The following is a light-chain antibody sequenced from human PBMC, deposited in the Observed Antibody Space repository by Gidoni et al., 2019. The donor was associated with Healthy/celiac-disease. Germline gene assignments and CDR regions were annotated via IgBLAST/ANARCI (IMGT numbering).Light chain of an antibody. V-gene: IGKV3-20*01. CDR3: QQYGSSPKFT. CDR1: QSVSSSY. CDR2: GAS. J-gene: IGKJ3*01. Sequence: EIVLTQSPGTLSLSPGERATLSCRASQSVSSSYLARYQQNPGQSPRLLIYGASSRATGIPDRFSGSGSGTDFTLTISRREPEDFAVYYCQQYGSSPKFTFGPGTKVDIK.